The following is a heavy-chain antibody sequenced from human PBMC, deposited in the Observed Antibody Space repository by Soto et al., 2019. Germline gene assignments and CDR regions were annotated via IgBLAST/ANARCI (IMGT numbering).Heavy chain of an antibody. D-gene: IGHD3-10*01. V-gene: IGHV1-18*01. CDR1: GYTFTSYV. Sequence: QVQLVQSGAEVKKPGASVKVSCKASGYTFTSYVISWVRQAPGQGLEWMGWISAYNGNTNYAQKLQGRVTMTTDTSTSTGYMAMRGLRSDATAVYYCASDQDGSGSFLVFLATGTSTIDYWGQGTLVTVSS. CDR2: ISAYNGNT. CDR3: ASDQDGSGSFLVFLATGTSTIDY. J-gene: IGHJ4*02.